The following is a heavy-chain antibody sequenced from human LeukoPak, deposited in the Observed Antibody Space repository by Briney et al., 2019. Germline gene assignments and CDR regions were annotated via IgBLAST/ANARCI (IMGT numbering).Heavy chain of an antibody. D-gene: IGHD3-3*01. V-gene: IGHV3-33*01. Sequence: GGSLRLSCAASGFTFSSYGMHWVRQAPGKGLEWVAVIWYDGSNKYYADSVKGRFTISRDNSKNTLYLQMNSLRAEDTAVYYCARGDYDFWSGSIKGYFDYWGQGTLVTVSS. CDR1: GFTFSSYG. CDR3: ARGDYDFWSGSIKGYFDY. J-gene: IGHJ4*02. CDR2: IWYDGSNK.